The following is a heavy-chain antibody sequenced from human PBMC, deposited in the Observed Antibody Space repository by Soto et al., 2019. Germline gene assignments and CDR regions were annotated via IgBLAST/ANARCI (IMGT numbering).Heavy chain of an antibody. CDR2: ISSSSSYI. Sequence: GGSLRLSCAASGFTFSSYSMNWVRQAPGKGLEWVSSISSSSSYIYYADSVKGRFTISRDNAKNSLYLQMNSLRAEDTAVYYCARATPVGATAFDIWGQGTMVTVSS. CDR3: ARATPVGATAFDI. J-gene: IGHJ3*02. D-gene: IGHD1-26*01. V-gene: IGHV3-21*01. CDR1: GFTFSSYS.